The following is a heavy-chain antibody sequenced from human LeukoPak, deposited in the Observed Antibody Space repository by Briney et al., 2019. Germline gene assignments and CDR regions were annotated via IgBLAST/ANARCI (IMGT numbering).Heavy chain of an antibody. CDR2: IWYDGSNK. J-gene: IGHJ4*02. CDR3: ARAFRRYDILTGYSY. CDR1: GFTFSSYG. D-gene: IGHD3-9*01. Sequence: GGSLRLCCAASGFTFSSYGMHWVRQAPGKGLEWVAVIWYDGSNKYYADSVKGRFTISGDNSKNTLYLQMNSLRAEDTAVYYCARAFRRYDILTGYSYWGQGTLVTVSS. V-gene: IGHV3-33*01.